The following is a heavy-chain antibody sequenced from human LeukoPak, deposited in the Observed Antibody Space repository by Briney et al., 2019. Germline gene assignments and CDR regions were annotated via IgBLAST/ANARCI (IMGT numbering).Heavy chain of an antibody. V-gene: IGHV4-61*02. CDR2: IYTSGST. Sequence: SETLSLTCTVSGGPISSGSYYWSWIRQPAGKGLEWIGRIYTSGSTNYNPSLKSRVTISIDTSKTQFSLKLSSVTAADTAVYYCARVIAAAGMNCFDPWGQGTLVTVSS. J-gene: IGHJ5*02. CDR3: ARVIAAAGMNCFDP. D-gene: IGHD6-13*01. CDR1: GGPISSGSYY.